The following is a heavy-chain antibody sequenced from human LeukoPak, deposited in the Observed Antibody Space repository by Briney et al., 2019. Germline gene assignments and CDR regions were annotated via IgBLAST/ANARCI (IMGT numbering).Heavy chain of an antibody. Sequence: SVKVSCKASGGTFSSYAISWVRQAPGQGLEWMGRIIPILGIANYAQKFQGRVTIAADKSTSTAYMELSSLRSEDTAVYYCARDGGSTSHYYYGMDVWGQGTTVTVSS. D-gene: IGHD2-2*01. CDR2: IIPILGIA. J-gene: IGHJ6*02. CDR1: GGTFSSYA. CDR3: ARDGGSTSHYYYGMDV. V-gene: IGHV1-69*04.